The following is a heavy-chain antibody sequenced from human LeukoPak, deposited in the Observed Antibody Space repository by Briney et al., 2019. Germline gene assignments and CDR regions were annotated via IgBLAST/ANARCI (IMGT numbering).Heavy chain of an antibody. CDR2: MSDSGGAT. CDR3: AKDVDSSSFWYFDL. CDR1: GFTFSIYG. J-gene: IGHJ2*01. D-gene: IGHD6-6*01. V-gene: IGHV3-23*01. Sequence: GGSPRLSCAASGFTFSIYGMSWVRQAPGKGLDWVSSMSDSGGATYYADSVKGRFTISRDNSKNTLYLQMNSLRAEDTAVYYCAKDVDSSSFWYFDLWGRGTLVTVSS.